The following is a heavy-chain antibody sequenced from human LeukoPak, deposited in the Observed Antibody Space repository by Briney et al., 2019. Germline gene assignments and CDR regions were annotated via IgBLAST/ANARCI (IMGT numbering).Heavy chain of an antibody. V-gene: IGHV3-74*01. D-gene: IGHD5-18*01. Sequence: GGSLRLSCAASGFTFKNNWMHWVRQAPGKGLMWVLRINTDGTRTTYADSVRGRFTISRDNAKSTLYLQMSSLKAEDTAVYYCARIIGYSNQFDYWGQGTLVTVSS. J-gene: IGHJ4*02. CDR1: GFTFKNNW. CDR2: INTDGTRT. CDR3: ARIIGYSNQFDY.